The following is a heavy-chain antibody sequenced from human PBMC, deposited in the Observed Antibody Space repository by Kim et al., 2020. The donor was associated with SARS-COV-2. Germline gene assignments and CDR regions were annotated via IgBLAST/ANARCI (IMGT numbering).Heavy chain of an antibody. CDR2: IAKDGTQK. V-gene: IGHV3-30*18. D-gene: IGHD2-8*02. CDR1: GFTFSSHS. CDR3: AKDRWYTAGLSSGFVV. J-gene: IGHJ6*02. Sequence: GGSLRLSCAASGFTFSSHSMQWVRQAPGKGLEWVAEIAKDGTQKYYVDFVKGRFTVSRDNSKNTLSLQMNTLTSEDTAVYFCAKDRWYTAGLSSGFVVWGQDTTVAVSS.